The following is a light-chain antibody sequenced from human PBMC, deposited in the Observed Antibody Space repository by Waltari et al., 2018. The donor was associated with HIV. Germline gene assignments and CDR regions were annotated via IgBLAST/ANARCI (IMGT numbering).Light chain of an antibody. V-gene: IGLV1-51*01. Sequence: QSVLTQPPSVSAAPGQKVTMSCSGSSSNIGNNYVSWYQQRPGTAPKLLIYDNNKPPSGIPDRFSCSKAGTSATLGITGLQTGDEADYYCGTWDTSLSAGVFGGGTKLTVL. CDR2: DNN. CDR3: GTWDTSLSAGV. CDR1: SSNIGNNY. J-gene: IGLJ2*01.